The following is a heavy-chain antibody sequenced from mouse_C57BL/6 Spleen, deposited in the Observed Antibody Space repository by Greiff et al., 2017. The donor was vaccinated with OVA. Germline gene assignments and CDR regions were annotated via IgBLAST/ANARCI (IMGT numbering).Heavy chain of an antibody. CDR1: GFTFSDYG. CDR2: ISSGSSTI. J-gene: IGHJ2*01. D-gene: IGHD2-4*01. V-gene: IGHV5-17*01. Sequence: EVKLVESGGGLVKPGGSLKLSCAASGFTFSDYGMHWVRQAPEKGLEWVAYISSGSSTIYYADTVKGRFTISRDNAKNTLFLQMTSLRSEDTAMYYCARLGLRQNYFDYWGQGTTLTVSS. CDR3: ARLGLRQNYFDY.